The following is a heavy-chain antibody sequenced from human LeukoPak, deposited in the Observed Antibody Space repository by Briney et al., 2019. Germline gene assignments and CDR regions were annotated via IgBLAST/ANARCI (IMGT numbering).Heavy chain of an antibody. D-gene: IGHD5-24*01. Sequence: ASVKVSCKDSGYTFTSYDINWVRQATGQGLEWMGWINPNSGGTNYAQKFQGWVTMTRDTSISTAYMELSRLRSDDTAVYYCARASSMATPVDYWGQGTLVTVSS. V-gene: IGHV1-2*04. J-gene: IGHJ4*02. CDR3: ARASSMATPVDY. CDR1: GYTFTSYD. CDR2: INPNSGGT.